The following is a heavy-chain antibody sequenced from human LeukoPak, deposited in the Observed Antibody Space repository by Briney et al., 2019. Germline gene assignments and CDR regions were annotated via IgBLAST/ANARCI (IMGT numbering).Heavy chain of an antibody. V-gene: IGHV4-34*01. J-gene: IGHJ4*02. CDR3: ARDLDYGGKGLDY. CDR2: INHSGST. Sequence: PSETLSLTCAVYGGSFSGYYWSWIRQPPGKGLEWIGEINHSGSTNYNPSLKSRVTISVDTSKNQYSLKLSSVTAADTAVYYCARDLDYGGKGLDYWGQGTLVTVSS. CDR1: GGSFSGYY. D-gene: IGHD4-23*01.